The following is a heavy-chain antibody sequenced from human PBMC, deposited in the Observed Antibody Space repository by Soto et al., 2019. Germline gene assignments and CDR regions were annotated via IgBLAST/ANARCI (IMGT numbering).Heavy chain of an antibody. D-gene: IGHD6-25*01. CDR2: ISNDERNI. J-gene: IGHJ4*02. CDR1: GLTLSHYW. Sequence: EVLLVESGGGLVQPGGSMRLACAASGLTLSHYWMHWVRQVPGKGLVWVAEISNDERNIRTSYADSVKGRFTVSRDDAKNTLYLQMNSLRGDDTAEYYCASLSAPDDFWGQGAQVTVSS. V-gene: IGHV3-74*01. CDR3: ASLSAPDDF.